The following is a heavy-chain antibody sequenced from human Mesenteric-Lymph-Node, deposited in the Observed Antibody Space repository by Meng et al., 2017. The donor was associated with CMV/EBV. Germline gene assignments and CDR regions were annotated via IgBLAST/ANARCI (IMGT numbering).Heavy chain of an antibody. CDR2: IKQDGSEK. CDR1: GFTFSSYW. Sequence: GALKISCAASGFTFSSYWMSWVRQAPGKGLEWVANIKQDGSEKYYVDSVKGRFTISRDNAKNSLYLQMNSLRAEDTAVYYCARGVGSSWIDYYYYGMDVWGQGTTVTVSS. D-gene: IGHD6-13*01. V-gene: IGHV3-7*01. J-gene: IGHJ6*02. CDR3: ARGVGSSWIDYYYYGMDV.